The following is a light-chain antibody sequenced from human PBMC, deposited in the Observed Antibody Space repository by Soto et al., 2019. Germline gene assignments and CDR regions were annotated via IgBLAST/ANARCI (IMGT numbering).Light chain of an antibody. CDR3: QQYDLLPRA. CDR2: GAT. J-gene: IGKJ3*01. CDR1: QDVKKY. Sequence: DIQMTQSPSSLSASVGDRVTITCQASQDVKKYLNWYQQKPGKVPRLLIYGATKLETGVPSRFSGGGSGTDFSLTISGVQSEDFATYSCQQYDLLPRAFGPGTTVDVK. V-gene: IGKV1-33*01.